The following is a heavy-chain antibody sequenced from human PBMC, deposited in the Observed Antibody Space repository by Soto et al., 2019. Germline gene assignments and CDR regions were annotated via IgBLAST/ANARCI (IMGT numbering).Heavy chain of an antibody. V-gene: IGHV3-23*01. CDR1: GFMFSSYV. CDR2: ITDNGGST. CDR3: ATDIGGPRSCYKDY. Sequence: VQLLESGGGLVQPGGSLRLSCAASGFMFSSYVMNWVRQAPGKGLEWVSSITDNGGSTYSADSVKGRFTISRDNSKNTLYLQMNSLRADDTAVYYWATDIGGPRSCYKDYWGQGTLVTVSP. J-gene: IGHJ4*02. D-gene: IGHD2-15*01.